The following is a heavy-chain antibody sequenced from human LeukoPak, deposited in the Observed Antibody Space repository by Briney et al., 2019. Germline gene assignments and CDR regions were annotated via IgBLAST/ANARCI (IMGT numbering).Heavy chain of an antibody. V-gene: IGHV4-59*08. D-gene: IGHD5-18*01. Sequence: SETLSLPCTVSGDSIGTYYWSWIRQPPGKGLEWIGYVYSTGTTNYNPSLNSRVTISLDTSKNQLSLKLISVTAADTAVYYCARLHRYSYGQPLFDYWGPGTLVTVSS. CDR1: GDSIGTYY. CDR3: ARLHRYSYGQPLFDY. J-gene: IGHJ4*02. CDR2: VYSTGTT.